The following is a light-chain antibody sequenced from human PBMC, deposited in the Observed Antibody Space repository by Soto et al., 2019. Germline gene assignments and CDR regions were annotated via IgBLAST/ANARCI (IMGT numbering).Light chain of an antibody. CDR2: DAS. V-gene: IGKV1-13*02. CDR1: QGIATG. CDR3: QQFNSL. J-gene: IGKJ5*01. Sequence: IQVTQSPSSLSAPIGDTVTISCRASQGIATGLAWYQQKPGAPPKLLIYDASTLERGIPSRFSGRGSGTHFILTINNLQPEDFATYYCQQFNSLFGQGTRLEIK.